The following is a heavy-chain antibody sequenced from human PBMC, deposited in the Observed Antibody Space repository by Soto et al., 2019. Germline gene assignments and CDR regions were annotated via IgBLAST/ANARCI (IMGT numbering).Heavy chain of an antibody. CDR3: ARDKSGGYRSSSWYY. D-gene: IGHD6-13*01. V-gene: IGHV3-48*01. CDR1: GFTFSSYS. CDR2: ISSSSSTI. J-gene: IGHJ4*02. Sequence: EVQLVESGGGLVQPGGSLRLSCAASGFTFSSYSMNWVRQAPGKGLEWVSYISSSSSTIYYADSVKGRFTISRDNAKNSLYLQMNSLRAEDTAVYYCARDKSGGYRSSSWYYWGQGTLVTVSS.